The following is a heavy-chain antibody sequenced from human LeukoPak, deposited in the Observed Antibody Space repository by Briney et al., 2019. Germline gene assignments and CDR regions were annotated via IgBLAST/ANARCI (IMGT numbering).Heavy chain of an antibody. J-gene: IGHJ4*02. CDR3: ARGQTTVTN. D-gene: IGHD4-17*01. CDR2: IKQDGSEK. CDR1: GFTFSSYW. Sequence: GGSLRLSCAASGFTFSSYWMSWVRQAPGKGLEWVANIKQDGSEKYYVDSVKGRFTISRDNAKSSLYLQMNSLRAEGTAVYFCARGQTTVTNWGQGTLVTVSS. V-gene: IGHV3-7*03.